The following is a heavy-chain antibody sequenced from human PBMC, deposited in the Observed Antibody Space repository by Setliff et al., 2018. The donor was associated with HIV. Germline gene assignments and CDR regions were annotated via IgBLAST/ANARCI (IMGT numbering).Heavy chain of an antibody. D-gene: IGHD6-13*01. CDR3: ARPRLYSNDLEY. Sequence: GGSLRLSCAASGFSVSSSYMSWVRQTPGEGLEWVSSIYSSGDTYHADSVKGRFTLSRDNSKNTVYLQMNSLRPEDTAVYYCARPRLYSNDLEYWGQGTLVTVSS. CDR1: GFSVSSSY. CDR2: IYSSGDT. V-gene: IGHV3-66*02. J-gene: IGHJ4*02.